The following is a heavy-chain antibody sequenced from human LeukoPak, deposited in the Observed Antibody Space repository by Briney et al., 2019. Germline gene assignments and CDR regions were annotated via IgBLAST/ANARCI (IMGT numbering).Heavy chain of an antibody. D-gene: IGHD2-21*01. CDR2: VYHTGST. CDR3: ASHDSLSLPFDY. V-gene: IGHV4-59*08. Sequence: PSETLSLTCAVSGGSISTYYWSWIRQSPGKELEWIGTVYHTGSTNCNPSLKSRLTISVDTPKHQFSLKLSSVTAADTAVFYCASHDSLSLPFDYWGQGTMVT. CDR1: GGSISTYY. J-gene: IGHJ4*02.